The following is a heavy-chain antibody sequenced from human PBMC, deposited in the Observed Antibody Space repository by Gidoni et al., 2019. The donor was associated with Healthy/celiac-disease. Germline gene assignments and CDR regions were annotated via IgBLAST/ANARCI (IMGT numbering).Heavy chain of an antibody. D-gene: IGHD6-13*01. CDR2: MNPNSGNT. CDR1: GYTFTSYD. V-gene: IGHV1-8*01. CDR3: ARVRSSSWYWYFDL. J-gene: IGHJ2*01. Sequence: QVQLVQSGAEVKKPGASVKVSCKASGYTFTSYDINWVRQATGQGLEWMGWMNPNSGNTGYAQKFQGRVTMTRNTSISTAYMELSSLRSEDTAVYYCARVRSSSWYWYFDLWGRGTLVTVSS.